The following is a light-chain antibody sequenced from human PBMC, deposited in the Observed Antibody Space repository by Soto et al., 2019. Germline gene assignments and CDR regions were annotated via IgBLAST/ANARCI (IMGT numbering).Light chain of an antibody. Sequence: DIQMTQSPSSLSASVGDRVTITCRASQSISSYLNWYQQKPGKAPKLLIDAASSLQSGVPSRFSGSRSWSDFTLTISTLQPDYLLTDECEQGYSSRISFGRGTGLFIK. CDR3: EQGYSSRIS. J-gene: IGKJ5*01. V-gene: IGKV1-39*01. CDR2: AAS. CDR1: QSISSY.